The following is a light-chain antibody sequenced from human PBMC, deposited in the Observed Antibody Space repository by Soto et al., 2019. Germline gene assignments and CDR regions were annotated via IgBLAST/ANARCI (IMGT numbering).Light chain of an antibody. J-gene: IGLJ2*01. CDR3: QVWDSSYVV. CDR1: NIGSKN. CDR2: RDS. V-gene: IGLV3-9*01. Sequence: SYELTQPLSVSVALGQTARITCGGNNIGSKNVHWYQQKPGQAPVLVIYRDSNRPSGIPERFSGSNSGNTATLTISRAQAGDEADYYCQVWDSSYVVFGGGTKLTV.